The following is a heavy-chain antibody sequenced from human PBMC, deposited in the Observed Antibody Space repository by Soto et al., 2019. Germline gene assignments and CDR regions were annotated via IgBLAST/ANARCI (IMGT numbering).Heavy chain of an antibody. CDR1: GFTFSSYA. CDR2: ISGSGGST. J-gene: IGHJ3*02. V-gene: IGHV3-23*01. Sequence: EVQLLESGGGLVQPGGSLRLSCAASGFTFSSYAMSWVRQAPGKGLEWVSAISGSGGSTYYADSVKGRFTISRDNSKNTLYLQMNSLRAEDTAVYYCAKSPSAAEPAIGAFDIWGQGTMVTVSS. D-gene: IGHD6-13*01. CDR3: AKSPSAAEPAIGAFDI.